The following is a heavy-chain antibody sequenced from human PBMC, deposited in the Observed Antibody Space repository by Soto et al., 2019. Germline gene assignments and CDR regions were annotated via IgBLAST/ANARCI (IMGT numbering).Heavy chain of an antibody. CDR3: ARSEGDSSGYYLWFDP. J-gene: IGHJ5*02. D-gene: IGHD3-22*01. Sequence: QVQLVQSGAEVKKPGASVKVSCKASGYTFTSYGISWVRQAPGQGLEWMGWISAYNGNTTYAQKLQGRDTMTTDTPTSTAYMERRSLRSDDRAVYYCARSEGDSSGYYLWFDPWGQGTLVTVS. CDR1: GYTFTSYG. V-gene: IGHV1-18*01. CDR2: ISAYNGNT.